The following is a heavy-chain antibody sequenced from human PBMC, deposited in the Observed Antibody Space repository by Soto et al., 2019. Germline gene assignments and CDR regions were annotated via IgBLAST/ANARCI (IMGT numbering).Heavy chain of an antibody. Sequence: EVELVESGGGLVKPGGSLTLSCAASGFSFKNAWMNWVRQAPGKGLEWVGRIKNKNDGGTTDYAAFVKGRFTISRDASENTLYLHMNGQNTEDTGVYFCTGLWFGEIYNYWGQGSLVTVSS. D-gene: IGHD3-10*01. V-gene: IGHV3-15*07. J-gene: IGHJ4*01. CDR3: TGLWFGEIYNY. CDR1: GFSFKNAW. CDR2: IKNKNDGGTT.